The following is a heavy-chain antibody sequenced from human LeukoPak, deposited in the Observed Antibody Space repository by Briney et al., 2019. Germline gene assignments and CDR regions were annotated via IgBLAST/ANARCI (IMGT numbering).Heavy chain of an antibody. V-gene: IGHV4-39*01. CDR1: GGSISSSSYY. CDR3: ARTPTFDP. CDR2: IYYSGST. J-gene: IGHJ5*02. Sequence: SSETLSLTCTVSGGSISSSSYYWGWIRQPPGKGLEWIGSIYYSGSTYYNPSLKSRVTISVDTSKNQFSLKLSSVTAADTAVYYCARTPTFDPWGQGTLVTVSS.